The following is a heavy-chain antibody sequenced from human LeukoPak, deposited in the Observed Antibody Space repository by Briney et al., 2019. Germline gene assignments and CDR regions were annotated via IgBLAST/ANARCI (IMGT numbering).Heavy chain of an antibody. CDR3: ARADNYYYYYAMDV. Sequence: SETLSLTCAVYGGSFSGYYWSWIRQPPGKGLEWIGEINHSGSTIYNPSIKSRVTMSVDTSKNQFSLKLSSVTAADTAVYYCARADNYYYYYAMDVWGQGTTVTVSS. CDR2: INHSGST. CDR1: GGSFSGYY. V-gene: IGHV4-34*01. J-gene: IGHJ6*02.